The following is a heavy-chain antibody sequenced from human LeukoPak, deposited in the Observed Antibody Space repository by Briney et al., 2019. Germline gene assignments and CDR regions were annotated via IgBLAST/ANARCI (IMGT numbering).Heavy chain of an antibody. V-gene: IGHV5-51*01. CDR3: ATGNDYDRFDY. CDR1: GYSFTSYW. Sequence: GESLKISCKGSGYSFTSYWIGWVRQVPGKGLEWMGIIYPGDSESRYSPSFQGQVTISADKSISTAYLQWSSLKASDTAMYYCATGNDYDRFDYWGHGTLVSVSS. J-gene: IGHJ4*01. CDR2: IYPGDSES. D-gene: IGHD5-12*01.